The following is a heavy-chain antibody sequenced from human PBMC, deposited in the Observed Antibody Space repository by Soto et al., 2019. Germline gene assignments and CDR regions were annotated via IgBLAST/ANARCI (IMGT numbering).Heavy chain of an antibody. J-gene: IGHJ5*02. CDR3: ARASGSSYWFDP. Sequence: QVKLVQSGAEVKKPGASVKVSCKASGYTFTSYGISWVRQAPGQGLEWMGWISAYNGNTNYAQKLQGRVTMTTDTATKTADMELRSLRPDDTAVYYCARASGSSYWFDPWGQGTLVTVSS. CDR2: ISAYNGNT. V-gene: IGHV1-18*01. CDR1: GYTFTSYG. D-gene: IGHD1-26*01.